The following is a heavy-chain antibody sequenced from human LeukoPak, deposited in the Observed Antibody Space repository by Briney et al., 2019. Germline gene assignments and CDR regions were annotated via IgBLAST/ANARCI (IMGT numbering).Heavy chain of an antibody. CDR3: TRARGGDY. Sequence: QAGGSLRLSCVASGFTFSNYWMNWVRQAPGKGLEWVANIKQDGSEKYYVDSVKGRFTTSRDNAKNSLYLQMNSLRAEDTAFYYCTRARGGDYWGQGTLVTVSS. CDR2: IKQDGSEK. V-gene: IGHV3-7*01. D-gene: IGHD3-16*01. J-gene: IGHJ4*02. CDR1: GFTFSNYW.